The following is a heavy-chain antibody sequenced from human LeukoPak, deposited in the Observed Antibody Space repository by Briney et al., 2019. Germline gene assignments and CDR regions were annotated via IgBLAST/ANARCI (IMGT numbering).Heavy chain of an antibody. V-gene: IGHV3-30*04. CDR1: GFTFDDYA. J-gene: IGHJ4*02. CDR2: ISFDGSHK. CDR3: ARDFGITWAQYYFDY. Sequence: GGSLRLSCAASGFTFDDYAMHWVRQAPGKGLEWVAVISFDGSHKYYADSVTGRFTISRDNSKNTLYLQMDSLRTDDTAMYYCARDFGITWAQYYFDYWGQGTLVTVSS. D-gene: IGHD3-10*01.